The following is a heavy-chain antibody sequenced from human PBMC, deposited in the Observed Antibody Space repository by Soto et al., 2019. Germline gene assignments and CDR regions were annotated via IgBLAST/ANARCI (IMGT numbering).Heavy chain of an antibody. V-gene: IGHV3-7*01. CDR1: GFTFNSYW. D-gene: IGHD1-26*01. Sequence: PGGSLRLSCAASGFTFNSYWMSWVRQAPGRGLEWVAQINQDGSERHYMDSVEGRFTISRDNAKNSLYLQMDSLRAEDTAVYYCARDHIVGATNFDSWGQGTLVTVSS. J-gene: IGHJ4*02. CDR3: ARDHIVGATNFDS. CDR2: INQDGSER.